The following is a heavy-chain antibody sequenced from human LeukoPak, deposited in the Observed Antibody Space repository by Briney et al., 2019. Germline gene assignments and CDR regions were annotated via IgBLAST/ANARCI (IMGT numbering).Heavy chain of an antibody. J-gene: IGHJ5*02. CDR2: ISGSGGST. V-gene: IGHV3-23*01. CDR3: AKDLTDYDFWSGYTTLYNWFDP. Sequence: PGGSLRLSCAASGFTFSSYAMSWVRQAPGKGLEWVSAISGSGGSTYYAGSVKGRFTISRDNSKNTLYLQMNSLRAEDTAVYYCAKDLTDYDFWSGYTTLYNWFDPWGQGTLVTVSS. CDR1: GFTFSSYA. D-gene: IGHD3-3*01.